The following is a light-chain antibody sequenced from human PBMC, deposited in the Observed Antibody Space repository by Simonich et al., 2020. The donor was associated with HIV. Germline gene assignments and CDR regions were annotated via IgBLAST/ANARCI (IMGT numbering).Light chain of an antibody. CDR1: SSDVGGYNY. CDR3: SSYTSSSTLV. CDR2: DVS. Sequence: QSALTQPASVSGSPGQSITISCTVTSSDVGGYNYVSWYQQHPGKAPKIMIYDVSNRPSGVSNRCSGSKSGNTASLTISGLQAEDEADYYCSSYTSSSTLVFGGGTKLTVL. V-gene: IGLV2-14*03. J-gene: IGLJ3*02.